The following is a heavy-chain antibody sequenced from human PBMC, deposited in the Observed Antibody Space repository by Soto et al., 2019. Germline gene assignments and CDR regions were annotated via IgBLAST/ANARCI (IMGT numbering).Heavy chain of an antibody. D-gene: IGHD1-26*01. CDR3: ARNVGTFDP. CDR1: GVTLSDYD. CDR2: ITTSGGTI. Sequence: PGGSLRLSCAASGVTLSDYDMTWIRQAPGKGLEWVSYITTSGGTIYYADSVKGRFTISRDSTKNSMDLQMNSLRAEDTTVYYCARNVGTFDPKGKGNLVTVSS. J-gene: IGHJ5*02. V-gene: IGHV3-11*01.